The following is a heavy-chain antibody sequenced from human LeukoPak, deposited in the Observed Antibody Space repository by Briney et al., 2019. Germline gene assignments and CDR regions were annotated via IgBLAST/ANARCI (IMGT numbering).Heavy chain of an antibody. V-gene: IGHV4-34*01. Sequence: SETLSLTCAVYGGSFSGYYWSWIRQPPGKGLEWIGEINHSGSTNYSPSLKSRVTISVDTSKNQFSLKLSSVTAADTAVYYCARAMYCSGGSCQANFDYWGQGTLVTVSS. J-gene: IGHJ4*02. CDR1: GGSFSGYY. CDR3: ARAMYCSGGSCQANFDY. D-gene: IGHD2-15*01. CDR2: INHSGST.